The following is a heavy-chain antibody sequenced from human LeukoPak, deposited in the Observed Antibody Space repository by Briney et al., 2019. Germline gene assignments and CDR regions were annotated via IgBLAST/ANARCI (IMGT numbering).Heavy chain of an antibody. CDR2: IWYDGSNK. J-gene: IGHJ6*02. CDR1: GFTFSSYG. V-gene: IGHV3-33*01. Sequence: GGSLRLSCAASGFTFSSYGMHWVRQAPGKGLEWEAVIWYDGSNKYYADSVKGRFTISRDNSKNTLYLQMNSLRAEDTAVYYCARGFTSYYYYYGMDVWGQGTTVTVSS. CDR3: ARGFTSYYYYYGMDV.